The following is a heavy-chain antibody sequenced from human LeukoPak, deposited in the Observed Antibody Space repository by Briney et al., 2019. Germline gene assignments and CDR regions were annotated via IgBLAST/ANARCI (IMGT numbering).Heavy chain of an antibody. J-gene: IGHJ6*03. CDR3: AKMGDRFGLWGHKTKNYMDV. CDR2: ISGRGGNT. D-gene: IGHD3-16*01. CDR1: GFTCSSCA. Sequence: GGSLRLSCAASGFTCSSCAMNWVRQAPGKGLEWVSTISGRGGNTYFADSVKGRFTISRDNSKNTLYLQMNSLRAEDTAVYYCAKMGDRFGLWGHKTKNYMDVWGKGTTVTVSS. V-gene: IGHV3-23*01.